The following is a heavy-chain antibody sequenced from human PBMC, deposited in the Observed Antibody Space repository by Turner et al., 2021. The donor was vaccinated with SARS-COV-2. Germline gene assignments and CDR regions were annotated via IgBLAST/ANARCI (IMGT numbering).Heavy chain of an antibody. Sequence: QVQLVQSGAEVKKPGASVKVSCKVSGYTLTEFSMHWVGQAPGKGLEWMGAFDPEDGETIYAQKFQGRVSMTEDTSTDTAYMELSSLGSEDTAVYYCATVPVVPAAIGYYYYYGMDVWGQGTTVTVSS. V-gene: IGHV1-24*01. CDR2: FDPEDGET. D-gene: IGHD2-2*02. CDR3: ATVPVVPAAIGYYYYYGMDV. J-gene: IGHJ6*02. CDR1: GYTLTEFS.